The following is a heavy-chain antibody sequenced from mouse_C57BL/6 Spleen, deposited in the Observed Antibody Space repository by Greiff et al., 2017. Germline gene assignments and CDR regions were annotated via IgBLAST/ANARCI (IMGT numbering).Heavy chain of an antibody. J-gene: IGHJ3*01. Sequence: QVQLQQSGPELVKPGASVKISCKASGYAFSSSWMNWVKQRPGKGLEWIGRIYPGDGDTNYNGKFKGKATLTADKSSSTAYMQLSSLISEDSAVCISERPNYDPFAYWGQGTLVTVSA. V-gene: IGHV1-82*01. CDR3: ERPNYDPFAY. CDR2: IYPGDGDT. CDR1: GYAFSSSW. D-gene: IGHD2-4*01.